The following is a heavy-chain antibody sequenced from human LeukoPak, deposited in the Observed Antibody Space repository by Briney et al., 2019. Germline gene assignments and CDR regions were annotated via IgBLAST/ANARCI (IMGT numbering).Heavy chain of an antibody. V-gene: IGHV4-34*01. CDR1: GGSFSGYY. Sequence: SETLSLTCAGYGGSFSGYYWSWYRQPPGKGLKWIVEINHSGSTNYNPYLKSRVTISVDTSKNHFSLKLSSVTAADTAVYYCARSIFGVVIISRYFDYWGQGTLVTVSS. J-gene: IGHJ4*02. D-gene: IGHD3-3*01. CDR3: ARSIFGVVIISRYFDY. CDR2: INHSGST.